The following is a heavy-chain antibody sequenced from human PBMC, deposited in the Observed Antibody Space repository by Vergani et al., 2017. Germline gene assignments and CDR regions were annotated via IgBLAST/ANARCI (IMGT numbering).Heavy chain of an antibody. CDR3: ARVLPAADFDY. D-gene: IGHD2-15*01. CDR1: GGSISSGSYY. Sequence: QLQLQESGPGLVKPSQTLSLTCTVSGGSISSGSYYWSWIRQPAGKGLEWIGRIYTSGSTNYNPSLKSRVTISVDTSKNQFSLKLSSVTAADTAVYYCARVLPAADFDYWGQGTLVTVSS. J-gene: IGHJ4*02. V-gene: IGHV4-61*02. CDR2: IYTSGST.